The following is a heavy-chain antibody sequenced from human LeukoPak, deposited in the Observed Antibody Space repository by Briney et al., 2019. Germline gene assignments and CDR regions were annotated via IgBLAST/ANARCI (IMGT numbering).Heavy chain of an antibody. CDR1: GGTFSSYA. J-gene: IGHJ6*03. CDR3: AREVVVVAAVSHYYYYYMDV. D-gene: IGHD2-15*01. CDR2: IIPIFGTA. Sequence: GASVKVSCKASGGTFSSYAISWVRQAPGQGLEWMGGIIPIFGTANYAQKFQGRVTITADESTSTAYMELSSLRSEDTAVYYCAREVVVVAAVSHYYYYYMDVWGKGTTVTVSS. V-gene: IGHV1-69*13.